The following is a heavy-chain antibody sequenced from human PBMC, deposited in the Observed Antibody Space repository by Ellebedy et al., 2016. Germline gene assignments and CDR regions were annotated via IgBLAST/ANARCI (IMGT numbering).Heavy chain of an antibody. CDR2: ISDSGTT. J-gene: IGHJ4*02. D-gene: IGHD3-10*01. CDR3: ARHRRYNYGYFDF. Sequence: SETLSLTCTVSGGSISDYYWSWIRQDPGKGLEWIAYISDSGTTDYNPSLKSRVTISVDTSRNQFYLNLRSVTAADTAAYYCARHRRYNYGYFDFWGQGTLVTVSS. V-gene: IGHV4-59*01. CDR1: GGSISDYY.